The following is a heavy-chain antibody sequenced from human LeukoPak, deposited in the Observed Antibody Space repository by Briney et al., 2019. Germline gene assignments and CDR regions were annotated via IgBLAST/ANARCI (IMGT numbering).Heavy chain of an antibody. CDR1: GFTFDDYA. V-gene: IGHV3-9*01. Sequence: GRSLRLSCAASGFTFDDYAMHWVRQAPGKGLEWVSGISWNSGSIGYADSVKGRFTISRDNAKNSLYLQVNSLRAEDTALYYCAKGDTMIVVVGAFDIWGQGTMVTVSS. J-gene: IGHJ3*02. CDR3: AKGDTMIVVVGAFDI. D-gene: IGHD3-22*01. CDR2: ISWNSGSI.